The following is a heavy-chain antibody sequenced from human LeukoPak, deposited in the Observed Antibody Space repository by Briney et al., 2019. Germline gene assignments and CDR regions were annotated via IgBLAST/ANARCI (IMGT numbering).Heavy chain of an antibody. V-gene: IGHV3-66*01. CDR1: GFTVSSNY. J-gene: IGHJ6*03. CDR3: ARSDYCSSTSCFPYYYYYYMDV. Sequence: GGSLRLSCAASGFTVSSNYLSWVRQAPGKGLEWVAVIYSGGSTYYADSVKGRFTISRDNAKNSLYLQMNSLRAEDTAVYYCARSDYCSSTSCFPYYYYYYMDVWGKGTTVTVSS. CDR2: IYSGGST. D-gene: IGHD2-2*01.